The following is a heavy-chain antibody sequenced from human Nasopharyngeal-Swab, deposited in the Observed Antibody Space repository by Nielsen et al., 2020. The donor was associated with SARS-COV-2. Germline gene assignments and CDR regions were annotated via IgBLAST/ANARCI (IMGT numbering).Heavy chain of an antibody. Sequence: ASVKVSCKPSGYTFTDYYMHWVRQAPGQGLEWMGWMNPHNGGTNYAQKFQGRLTITADTSTSTVFMELSSLKSEDTAVYYCARDRYGSGSFLGYWGQGTLVTVSS. CDR3: ARDRYGSGSFLGY. J-gene: IGHJ4*02. V-gene: IGHV1-2*02. D-gene: IGHD3-10*01. CDR2: MNPHNGGT. CDR1: GYTFTDYY.